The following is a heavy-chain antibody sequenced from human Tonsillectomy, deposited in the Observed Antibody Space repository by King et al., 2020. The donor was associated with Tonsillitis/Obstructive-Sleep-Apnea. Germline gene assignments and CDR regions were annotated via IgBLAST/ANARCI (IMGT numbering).Heavy chain of an antibody. D-gene: IGHD1-7*01. CDR2: IFSNDEK. V-gene: IGHV2-26*01. J-gene: IGHJ6*03. CDR1: GFSLSSRRMG. CDR3: ARMKRTYYSYMDV. Sequence: QVTLKESGPVLVKPTETLTLTCTVSGFSLSSRRMGVSWIRQPPGKALEWLAHIFSNDEKSSTTSLKSRLTISKDTPKSQVVLTMTNMDPVDTAPYYCARMKRTYYSYMDVWGNGTTVTVS.